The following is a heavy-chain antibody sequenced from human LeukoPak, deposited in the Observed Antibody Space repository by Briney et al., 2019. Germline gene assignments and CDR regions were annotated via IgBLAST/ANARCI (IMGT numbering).Heavy chain of an antibody. D-gene: IGHD6-19*01. CDR1: GGSISTYY. V-gene: IGHV4-59*08. CDR2: IYYSGST. CDR3: ASLDSSGWYYFDY. Sequence: SETLSLTCTVSGGSISTYYWSWIRQPPGKGLEWIGYIYYSGSTNYNPSLKSRVTISVDTSKNQFSLRLSSVTAADTAVYYCASLDSSGWYYFDYWGQGTLVTVSS. J-gene: IGHJ4*02.